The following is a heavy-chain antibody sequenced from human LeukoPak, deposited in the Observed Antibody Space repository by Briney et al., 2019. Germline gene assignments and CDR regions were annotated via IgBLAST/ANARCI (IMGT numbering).Heavy chain of an antibody. CDR1: GFTLSSYE. J-gene: IGHJ4*02. V-gene: IGHV3-48*03. Sequence: GGSLRLSCAASGFTLSSYEMNWVRQAPGKGLEWVSYISSSGSTIYYADSVQGRFNISRDSAKNSLYLQMNSLRAEDTAVYYCARVGIGDLTFDFWGQGTLVTVSS. CDR2: ISSSGSTI. D-gene: IGHD3-16*01. CDR3: ARVGIGDLTFDF.